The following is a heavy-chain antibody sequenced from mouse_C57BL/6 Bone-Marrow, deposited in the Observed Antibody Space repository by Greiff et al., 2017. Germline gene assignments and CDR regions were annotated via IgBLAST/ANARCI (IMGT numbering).Heavy chain of an antibody. CDR1: GYTFTSYW. V-gene: IGHV1-59*01. D-gene: IGHD1-1*01. CDR2: IDPSDSYT. Sequence: QVQLQQSGAELVRPGTSVKLSCKASGYTFTSYWMHWVKQRPGQGLEWIGVIDPSDSYTNYNQKFKGKATLTVDTSSSTAYMQLSSLTSEDSAVYYCARDYYYGSSPGYWGQGTTLTVSS. J-gene: IGHJ2*01. CDR3: ARDYYYGSSPGY.